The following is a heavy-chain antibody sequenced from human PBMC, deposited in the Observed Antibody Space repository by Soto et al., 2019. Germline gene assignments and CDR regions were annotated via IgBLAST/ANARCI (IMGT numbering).Heavy chain of an antibody. D-gene: IGHD6-13*01. V-gene: IGHV1-18*01. Sequence: QVQLVQSGAEVKKPGASVKVSCKASGYTFTNYGISWVRQAPGQGLEWMGWINAYNGNTKSAQKLQGRVTLTTDTSTRTAYMELRILRSDDTAVYYCARDAAAGLNDCWVQGTLGTVSA. CDR3: ARDAAAGLNDC. J-gene: IGHJ4*02. CDR1: GYTFTNYG. CDR2: INAYNGNT.